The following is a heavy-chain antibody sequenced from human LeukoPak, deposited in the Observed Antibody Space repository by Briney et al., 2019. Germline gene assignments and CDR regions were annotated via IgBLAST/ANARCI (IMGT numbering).Heavy chain of an antibody. CDR3: ARARWTSTVTTYYLDF. CDR1: GYIFTDYA. J-gene: IGHJ4*02. D-gene: IGHD4-17*01. CDR2: INAGNGKT. V-gene: IGHV1-3*01. Sequence: ASVKVSCKASGYIFTDYAIQWVRQAPGQGLEWMGLINAGNGKTKYSQKFQGRVTITRDTSASTAYMELSGLRSDDTAVYYCARARWTSTVTTYYLDFWGQGTLVTVSS.